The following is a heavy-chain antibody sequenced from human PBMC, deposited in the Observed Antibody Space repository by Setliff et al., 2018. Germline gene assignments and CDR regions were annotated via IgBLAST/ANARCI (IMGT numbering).Heavy chain of an antibody. CDR1: GASINSGSNY. J-gene: IGHJ4*02. Sequence: SETLSLTCTVSGASINSGSNYWGWIRQPPGKGLEWIGRIHYRGTTYSNASLASRLTLSVDPSKNHFSLKLTSVTAADTAVYYCARTGTYRYFDSWGQGSQVTVSS. V-gene: IGHV4-39*01. CDR3: ARTGTYRYFDS. CDR2: IHYRGTT. D-gene: IGHD1-7*01.